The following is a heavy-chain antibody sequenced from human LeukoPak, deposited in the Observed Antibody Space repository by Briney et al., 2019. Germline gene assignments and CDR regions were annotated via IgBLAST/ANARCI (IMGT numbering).Heavy chain of an antibody. D-gene: IGHD3-3*01. CDR2: ISAYNGNT. CDR1: GYTFTGYY. J-gene: IGHJ4*02. Sequence: ALVKVSCKASGYTFTGYYMHWVRQAPGQGLEWMGWISAYNGNTNYAQKLQGRVTMTTDTSTSTAYMELRSLRSDDTAVYYCAREDYDFWSGYPTGFFDYWGQGTLVTVSS. V-gene: IGHV1-18*04. CDR3: AREDYDFWSGYPTGFFDY.